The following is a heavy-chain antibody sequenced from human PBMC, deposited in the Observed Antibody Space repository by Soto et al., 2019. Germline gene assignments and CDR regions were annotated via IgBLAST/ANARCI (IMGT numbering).Heavy chain of an antibody. Sequence: QITLKESGPTLMKPTQTLTLTCTFSGFSLTTNGVGVGWIRQPPEKALEWLALIYWDNDKRYSPSLKNRHTITMNTTKNQVVLTMTNMDPVDTATYFCAHRLVGKRAPEDWGYFDYWGQGILVTVSS. CDR3: AHRLVGKRAPEDWGYFDY. V-gene: IGHV2-5*02. D-gene: IGHD2-15*01. CDR2: IYWDNDK. J-gene: IGHJ4*02. CDR1: GFSLTTNGVG.